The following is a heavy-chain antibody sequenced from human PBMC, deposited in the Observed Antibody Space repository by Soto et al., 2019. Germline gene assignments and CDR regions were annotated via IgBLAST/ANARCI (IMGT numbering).Heavy chain of an antibody. CDR3: ARAYGGYAYY. V-gene: IGHV4-59*01. CDR2: IYYSGST. Sequence: SETLSLTCTVSCGSISSDYWSWIRQPPGKGLEWIGYIYYSGSTNYNPSLKSRVTISVDTSKNQFSLKLSSVTAADTAVYYCARAYGGYAYYWGQGALVTVSS. D-gene: IGHD5-12*01. CDR1: CGSISSDY. J-gene: IGHJ4*02.